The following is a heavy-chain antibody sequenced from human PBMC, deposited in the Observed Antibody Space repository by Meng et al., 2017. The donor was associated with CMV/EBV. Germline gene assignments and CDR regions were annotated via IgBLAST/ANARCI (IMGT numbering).Heavy chain of an antibody. Sequence: SETLSLTCAVYGGSFSGYYWSWIRQPPGKGLEWIGEINHSGSTNYNPSLKSRVTISVDTSKNQFSLKLSSVTAADTAVYYCAREPIWYISSPYYFDYWGQGTLVTVSS. CDR1: GGSFSGYY. V-gene: IGHV4-34*01. CDR3: AREPIWYISSPYYFDY. CDR2: INHSGST. D-gene: IGHD6-13*01. J-gene: IGHJ4*02.